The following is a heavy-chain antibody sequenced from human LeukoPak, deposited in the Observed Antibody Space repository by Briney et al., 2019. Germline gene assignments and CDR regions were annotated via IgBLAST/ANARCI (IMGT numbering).Heavy chain of an antibody. J-gene: IGHJ5*02. Sequence: PGGSLRLSCAASGFTFSSYSMNCVRQAPGKGLEWVLSISSSSSYIYYADSVKGRFTISRDNAKNSLYLQMNSLRAEDTAVYYCARGGSGSARGFDPWGQGTLVTVSS. CDR1: GFTFSSYS. CDR3: ARGGSGSARGFDP. V-gene: IGHV3-21*01. D-gene: IGHD3-10*01. CDR2: ISSSSSYI.